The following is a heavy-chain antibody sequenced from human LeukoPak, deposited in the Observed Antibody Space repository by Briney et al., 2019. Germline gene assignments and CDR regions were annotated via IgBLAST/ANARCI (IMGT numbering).Heavy chain of an antibody. CDR2: IYYSGST. Sequence: SETLSLTCTVSGGSISSYYWSWIRQPPGKGLEWIGYIYYSGSTNYNPSLKSRVTISVDTSKNQFSLKLSSVTAADTAVYYCARDHAPYYDILTGPHAFDVWGQGTMVTVSS. V-gene: IGHV4-59*12. CDR1: GGSISSYY. D-gene: IGHD3-9*01. J-gene: IGHJ3*01. CDR3: ARDHAPYYDILTGPHAFDV.